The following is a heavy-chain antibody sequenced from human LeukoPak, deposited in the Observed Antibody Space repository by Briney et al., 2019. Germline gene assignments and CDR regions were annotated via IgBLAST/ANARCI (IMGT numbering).Heavy chain of an antibody. Sequence: GGSLRLSCAASGFTFADYAMHWVRQAPGKGLEWVSGISWNSGSIGYVDSVKGRFTTSRDNAEASFYLEMNSLRDEDTAVYYCAAWYAESTQEHNLWGQGIRVTVSS. J-gene: IGHJ4*02. CDR3: AAWYAESTQEHNL. CDR1: GFTFADYA. D-gene: IGHD2-21*01. V-gene: IGHV3-9*01. CDR2: ISWNSGSI.